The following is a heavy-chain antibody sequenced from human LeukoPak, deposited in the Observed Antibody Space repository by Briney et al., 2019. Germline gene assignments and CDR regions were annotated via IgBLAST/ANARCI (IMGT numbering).Heavy chain of an antibody. CDR2: IIPIFGTA. CDR1: GGTFSSYA. Sequence: SVKVSCKASGGTFSSYAISWVRQAPGQGLEWMGGIIPIFGTASYAQKFQGRVTITADESTSTAYMELSSLRSEDTAVYYCARGCSGGACYYYGMDVWGQGTTVTVSS. V-gene: IGHV1-69*13. CDR3: ARGCSGGACYYYGMDV. J-gene: IGHJ6*02. D-gene: IGHD2-15*01.